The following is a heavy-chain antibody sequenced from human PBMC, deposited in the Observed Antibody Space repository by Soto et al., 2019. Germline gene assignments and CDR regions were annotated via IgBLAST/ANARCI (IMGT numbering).Heavy chain of an antibody. V-gene: IGHV4-31*03. CDR2: IYYSGST. CDR1: GGSISSGGYY. CDR3: ASTSGSYYDPAAYYYYGMDV. D-gene: IGHD3-10*01. Sequence: TLSLTCTVSGGSISSGGYYWSWIRQHPGKGLEWIGYIYYSGSTYYNPSLKSRVTISVDTSKNQFSLKLSSVTAADTAVYFCASTSGSYYDPAAYYYYGMDVWGQGTTVTVSS. J-gene: IGHJ6*02.